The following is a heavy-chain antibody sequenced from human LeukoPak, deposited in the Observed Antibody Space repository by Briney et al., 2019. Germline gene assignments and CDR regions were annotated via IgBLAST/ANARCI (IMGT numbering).Heavy chain of an antibody. CDR1: GYTYSSYC. Sequence: GGSLRLSCAASGYTYSSYCMSWVRQAPGKGLEWVANIREDGSEKNYLDSVKGRFTISRDNAQNSLYLQMDSLRVEDTAVYYCARDLGRISAAAIPGGSWGQGTLVTVSS. CDR3: ARDLGRISAAAIPGGS. CDR2: IREDGSEK. V-gene: IGHV3-7*05. D-gene: IGHD6-13*01. J-gene: IGHJ5*02.